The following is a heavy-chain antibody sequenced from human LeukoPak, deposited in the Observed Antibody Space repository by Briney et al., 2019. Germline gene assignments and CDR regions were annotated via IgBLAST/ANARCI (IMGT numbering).Heavy chain of an antibody. Sequence: PSETLSLTCTVSGYSISSGYYWGWIRQPPGKGLGWIGSIYHSGSTYYNPSLKSRVTISVDTSKNQFSLKLSSVTAADTAVYYCARVMVVTTPAYYYYMDVWGKGTTVTVSS. CDR3: ARVMVVTTPAYYYYMDV. J-gene: IGHJ6*03. D-gene: IGHD4/OR15-4a*01. CDR2: IYHSGST. V-gene: IGHV4-38-2*02. CDR1: GYSISSGYY.